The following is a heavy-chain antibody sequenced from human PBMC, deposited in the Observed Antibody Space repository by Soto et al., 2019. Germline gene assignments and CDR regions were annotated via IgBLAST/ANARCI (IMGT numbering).Heavy chain of an antibody. CDR3: AHRRDLYYDSSGPVDWFDP. Sequence: SGPTLVNPTQTLTLTCTFSGFSLSTSGVGVGWIRQPPGKALELLALIYWDDDKRYSPSLKSRLTITKDTSKNQVVLTMTNMDPVDTATYYCAHRRDLYYDSSGPVDWFDPWGQGTLVTVSS. CDR1: GFSLSTSGVG. J-gene: IGHJ5*02. CDR2: IYWDDDK. D-gene: IGHD3-22*01. V-gene: IGHV2-5*02.